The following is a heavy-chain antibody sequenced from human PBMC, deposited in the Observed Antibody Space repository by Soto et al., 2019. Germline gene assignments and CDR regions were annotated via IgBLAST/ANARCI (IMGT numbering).Heavy chain of an antibody. CDR3: ARDRRYNRNHFPYYYYGMDV. Sequence: SQTLLLTCAISGDSGFSNSAVWYWIRQSPSRGLEWLARTYYRYKWYNDDAVSVKSQITIIPDTSKNQFYLQLNSLTPEDTAVYYCARDRRYNRNHFPYYYYGMDVWGQGTTVTVSS. V-gene: IGHV6-1*01. CDR2: TYYRYKWYN. J-gene: IGHJ6*02. CDR1: GDSGFSNSAV. D-gene: IGHD1-20*01.